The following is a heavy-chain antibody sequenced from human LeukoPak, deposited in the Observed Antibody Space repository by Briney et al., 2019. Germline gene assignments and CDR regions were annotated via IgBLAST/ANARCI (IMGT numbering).Heavy chain of an antibody. CDR1: GYTFTGYY. J-gene: IGHJ3*02. Sequence: ASVKVSCKASGYTFTGYYMHWVRQAPGQGLEWMGWINPNSGGTNYAQKFQGRVTMTRDTSISTAYMELSRLRSDDTAVYYCARDLNRHYYDSSGSRRVVAFDIWGQGTMVTVSS. CDR3: ARDLNRHYYDSSGSRRVVAFDI. V-gene: IGHV1-2*02. CDR2: INPNSGGT. D-gene: IGHD3-22*01.